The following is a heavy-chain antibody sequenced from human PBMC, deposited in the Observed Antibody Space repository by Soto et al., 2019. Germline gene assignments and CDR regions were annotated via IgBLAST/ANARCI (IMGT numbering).Heavy chain of an antibody. J-gene: IGHJ6*03. CDR3: ARIGDILTGYYKDYYYYMDV. CDR1: GYTFTSYD. D-gene: IGHD3-9*01. Sequence: ASVKVSCKASGYTFTSYDINWVRQATGQGLEWMGWMNPNSGNTGYAQKFQGRVTMTRNTSISTAYMELSSLRSEDTAVYYCARIGDILTGYYKDYYYYMDVWGKGTTVTV. V-gene: IGHV1-8*01. CDR2: MNPNSGNT.